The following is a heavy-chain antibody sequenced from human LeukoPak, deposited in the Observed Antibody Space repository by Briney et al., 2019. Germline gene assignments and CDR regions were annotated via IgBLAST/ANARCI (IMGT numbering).Heavy chain of an antibody. CDR2: MSSSDDGR. J-gene: IGHJ4*02. V-gene: IGHV3-23*01. CDR1: GFSFSSYA. CDR3: ARAMPGFDY. Sequence: GGSLRLSCATSGFSFSSYAMSWVRQAPGKGLEWVSAMSSSDDGRYYAASVRGRFTISRDTSRSTLYLQMNSLRAEDTAVYYCARAMPGFDYWGQGTLVTVSS. D-gene: IGHD2-2*01.